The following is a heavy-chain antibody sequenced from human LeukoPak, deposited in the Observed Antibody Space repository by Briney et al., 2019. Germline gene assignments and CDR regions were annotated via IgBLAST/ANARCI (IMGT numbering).Heavy chain of an antibody. D-gene: IGHD3-16*01. J-gene: IGHJ5*01. V-gene: IGHV3-15*01. CDR2: IKSKTDGGTT. CDR1: GFTFSDYA. CDR3: TTTPIERLWDS. Sequence: GGSLRLSCAASGFTFSDYALTWVRQAPGKGLEWVGRIKSKTDGGTTDYAAPVKGRFTTSRDDSKNTLYLQMNSLKTEDTAVYYCTTTPIERLWDSWGQGTLVTVSS.